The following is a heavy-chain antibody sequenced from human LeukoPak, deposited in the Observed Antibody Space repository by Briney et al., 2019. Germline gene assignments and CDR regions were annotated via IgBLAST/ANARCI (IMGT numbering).Heavy chain of an antibody. V-gene: IGHV3-48*01. CDR3: ARSPYNSGSYHFDL. D-gene: IGHD3-10*01. CDR2: ISSGSTTI. J-gene: IGHJ4*02. Sequence: PGGSLRLSCAASGFTFSIYGMNWVRQAPRKGLEWISYISSGSTTIYYADSVKGRFTIPRDNAKNSLYLQMNSLTAEDAAVYYCARSPYNSGSYHFDLWGQGTLVTVSS. CDR1: GFTFSIYG.